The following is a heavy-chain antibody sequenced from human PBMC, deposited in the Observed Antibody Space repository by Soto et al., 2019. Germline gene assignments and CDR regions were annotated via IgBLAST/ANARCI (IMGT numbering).Heavy chain of an antibody. CDR2: ISAYNGNT. V-gene: IGHV1-18*04. D-gene: IGHD6-13*01. CDR1: GYTFTSYG. Sequence: ASVKVTCKASGYTFTSYGFSWVRQAPGQGLEWMGWISAYNGNTNYAQKLQGRVTMTTDTSTSTAYMELSSLRSDDTAVYCCAREGSSTQSGYYYYYGIDVWGQGTMVTVSS. CDR3: AREGSSTQSGYYYYYGIDV. J-gene: IGHJ6*02.